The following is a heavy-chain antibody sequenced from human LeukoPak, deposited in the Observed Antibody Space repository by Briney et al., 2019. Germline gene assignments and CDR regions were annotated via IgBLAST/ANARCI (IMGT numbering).Heavy chain of an antibody. CDR2: INHSGST. Sequence: SETLSLTCAVYGGSFSGYYWGWIRQPPGKGLEWIGEINHSGSTNYNPSLKSRVTISVDTSKNQFSLKLSSVTAADTAVYYCARRVHSSSWSSYFDYWGQETLVTVSS. CDR3: ARRVHSSSWSSYFDY. V-gene: IGHV4-34*01. D-gene: IGHD6-13*01. CDR1: GGSFSGYY. J-gene: IGHJ4*02.